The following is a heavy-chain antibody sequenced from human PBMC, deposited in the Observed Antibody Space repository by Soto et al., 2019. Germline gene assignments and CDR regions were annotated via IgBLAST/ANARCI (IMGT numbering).Heavy chain of an antibody. J-gene: IGHJ4*02. CDR1: GGSISSSRCH. CDR3: AREPSWSGYFEF. V-gene: IGHV4-39*07. Sequence: SETLSLTCTVSGGSISSSRCHWGWIRQPPGKGLEWIASIKYSGSTQYNPSLKSRVTMSVDTSKNQFSLKLNSVTAADTAVYYCAREPSWSGYFEFWGQGALVTVSS. CDR2: IKYSGST. D-gene: IGHD3-3*01.